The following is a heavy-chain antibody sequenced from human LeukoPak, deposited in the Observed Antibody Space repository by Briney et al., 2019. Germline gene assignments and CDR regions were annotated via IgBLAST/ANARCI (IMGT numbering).Heavy chain of an antibody. Sequence: SETLSLTCAVYGGSFSGYYWSWIRQPPGKGLEWIGKINHSGSTNYNPSLKSRVTISVDTSKNQFSLKLSSVTAADTAVYYCARGLYYIGSGSFVSIWGQGTMVTVSS. V-gene: IGHV4-34*01. CDR2: INHSGST. CDR1: GGSFSGYY. CDR3: ARGLYYIGSGSFVSI. J-gene: IGHJ3*02. D-gene: IGHD3-10*01.